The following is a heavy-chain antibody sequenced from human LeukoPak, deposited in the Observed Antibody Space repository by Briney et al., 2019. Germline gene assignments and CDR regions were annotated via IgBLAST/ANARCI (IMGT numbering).Heavy chain of an antibody. CDR2: IYYSAST. CDR3: ARDLADCSGGSCYRRDAFDI. CDR1: GGSISSYY. D-gene: IGHD2-15*01. J-gene: IGHJ3*02. V-gene: IGHV4-59*01. Sequence: PSETLSLTCTVSGGSISSYYWSWIRQPPGKGLEWIGYIYYSASTNYNPSLKSRVTISVDTSKNQFSLKLSSVTAADTAVYYCARDLADCSGGSCYRRDAFDIWGQGTMVTVSS.